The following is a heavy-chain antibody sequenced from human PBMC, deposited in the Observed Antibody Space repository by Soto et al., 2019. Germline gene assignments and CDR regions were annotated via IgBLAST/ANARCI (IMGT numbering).Heavy chain of an antibody. V-gene: IGHV3-53*02. D-gene: IGHD1-26*01. CDR3: AKKPPSSIQGWAFGMDV. Sequence: EVQLVETGGGLIQPRGSLRLSCLASGFSVTTNYIIWVRQPPGKGLEWVSTTFTGGSTHYADSVKGRFSISRDNSKNTVYLQMNNLRVEDTAVYYCAKKPPSSIQGWAFGMDVWVQGTTVSVSS. CDR2: TFTGGST. J-gene: IGHJ6*02. CDR1: GFSVTTNY.